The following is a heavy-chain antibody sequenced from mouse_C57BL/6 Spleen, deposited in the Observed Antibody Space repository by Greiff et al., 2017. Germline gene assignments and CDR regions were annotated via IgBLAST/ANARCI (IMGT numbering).Heavy chain of an antibody. J-gene: IGHJ2*01. D-gene: IGHD1-1*01. CDR2: ISSGGSYT. Sequence: EVQLVESGGDLVKPGGSLKLSCAASGFTFSSYGMSWVRQTPDKRLEWVATISSGGSYTYYPDSVKGRFTISRDNAKNTLYLQMSSLKSEDTAMYYCARHRTTVVAPYYWGEGTTRTVSS. V-gene: IGHV5-6*01. CDR1: GFTFSSYG. CDR3: ARHRTTVVAPYY.